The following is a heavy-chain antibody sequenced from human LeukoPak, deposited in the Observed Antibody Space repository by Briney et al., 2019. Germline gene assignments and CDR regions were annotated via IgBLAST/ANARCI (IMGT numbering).Heavy chain of an antibody. CDR3: ARERGILRGDAFDI. J-gene: IGHJ3*02. CDR1: GVSFSSYY. Sequence: SETLSLTCTVSGVSFSSYYWTWIRPPAGKGLGWIGRIYSSGNTNYNPSLESRVTMSIDTSKNQFSLKLTSVTAADTAVYYCARERGILRGDAFDIWGQGTMVTVSS. D-gene: IGHD1-26*01. V-gene: IGHV4-4*07. CDR2: IYSSGNT.